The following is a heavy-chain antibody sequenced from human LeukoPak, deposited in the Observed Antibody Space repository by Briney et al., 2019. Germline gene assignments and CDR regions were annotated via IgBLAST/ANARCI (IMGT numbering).Heavy chain of an antibody. CDR2: IIPIFGTA. V-gene: IGHV1-69*13. J-gene: IGHJ5*02. Sequence: GASVKVSCKASGGTFSSYAISWVRQAPGQGLEWMGGIIPIFGTANYAQKFQGRVTITADESTSTAYMELSSLRSEDTAVYYCARDGVVVVAATTGNWFDPWGQGTLVTVSS. D-gene: IGHD2-15*01. CDR1: GGTFSSYA. CDR3: ARDGVVVVAATTGNWFDP.